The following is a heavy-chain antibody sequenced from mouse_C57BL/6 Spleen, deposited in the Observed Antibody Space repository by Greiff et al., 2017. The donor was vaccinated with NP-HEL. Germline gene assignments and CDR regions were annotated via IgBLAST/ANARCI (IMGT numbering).Heavy chain of an antibody. Sequence: EVQLQQSGPELVKPGASVKISCKASGYTFTDYYMNWVKQSHGKSLEWIGDINPNNGGTSYNQKFKGKATLTVDKSSSTAYMELRSLTSEDSAVYYCARKDYDYFSYWYFDVWGTGTTVTVSP. CDR1: GYTFTDYY. V-gene: IGHV1-26*01. CDR3: ARKDYDYFSYWYFDV. D-gene: IGHD2-4*01. CDR2: INPNNGGT. J-gene: IGHJ1*03.